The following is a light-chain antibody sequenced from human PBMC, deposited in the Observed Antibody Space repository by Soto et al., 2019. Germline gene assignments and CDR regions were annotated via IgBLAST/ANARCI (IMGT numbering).Light chain of an antibody. Sequence: ILLPPSTGTLSLSPGERAPLSCRASQSFSSNVAWYQQKPGQAPRLLIYGTSTRVTGIPARFSGSGSGTEFTLTISSLQSEDFAVYYCQQYYNWPLTFGGG. CDR3: QQYYNWPLT. J-gene: IGKJ4*01. CDR1: QSFSSN. V-gene: IGKV3-15*01. CDR2: GTS.